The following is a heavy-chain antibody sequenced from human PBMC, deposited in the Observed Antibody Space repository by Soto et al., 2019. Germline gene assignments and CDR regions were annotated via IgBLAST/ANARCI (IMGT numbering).Heavy chain of an antibody. CDR2: ISSSSSTI. CDR3: ARDHGSSNFPNYFDY. J-gene: IGHJ4*02. CDR1: GFTFSSYS. D-gene: IGHD2-2*01. Sequence: GGSLRLSCAASGFTFSSYSMNWVRQAPGKGLEWVSYISSSSSTIYYADSVKGRFTISRDNAKNSLYLQMNSLRDEDTAVYYCARDHGSSNFPNYFDYWGQGTLVTVSS. V-gene: IGHV3-48*02.